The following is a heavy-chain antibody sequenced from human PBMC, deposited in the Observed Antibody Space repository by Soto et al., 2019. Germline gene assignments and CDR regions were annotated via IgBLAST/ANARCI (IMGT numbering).Heavy chain of an antibody. V-gene: IGHV3-30*18. D-gene: IGHD3-9*01. Sequence: HPGGSLRLSCAASGFTFSSYGMHWVRQAPGKGLEWVAVISYDGSNKYYADSVKGRFTISRDNSKNTLYLQMNSLRAEDTAVYYCAKDLGIRRYVDWFQTGYYVMDVWGQGTTVTVSS. CDR1: GFTFSSYG. CDR2: ISYDGSNK. CDR3: AKDLGIRRYVDWFQTGYYVMDV. J-gene: IGHJ6*02.